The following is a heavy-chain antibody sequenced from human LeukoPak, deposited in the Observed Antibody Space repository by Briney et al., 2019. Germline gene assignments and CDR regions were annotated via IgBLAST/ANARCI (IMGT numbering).Heavy chain of an antibody. V-gene: IGHV3-7*01. CDR2: INQDGSDK. J-gene: IGHJ6*03. Sequence: PGGSLRLSCAASGLTFSIHWMNWVRQAPGKGLECVANINQDGSDKYYVDSVKGRFTISRDNTKNSLYLQMNSLRADDTAVYYCARVYSAQWLSLFYYYMDVWGKGTTVTISS. D-gene: IGHD6-19*01. CDR3: ARVYSAQWLSLFYYYMDV. CDR1: GLTFSIHW.